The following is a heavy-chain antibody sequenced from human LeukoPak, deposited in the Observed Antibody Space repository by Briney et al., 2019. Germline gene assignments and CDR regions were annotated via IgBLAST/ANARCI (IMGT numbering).Heavy chain of an antibody. Sequence: GGSLRLSCAASGFPFSGYWMYWLRQAPGKGMVWVSRIKPDGSYTSYADFVKGRFTTSRDNAKNTLYLQLSSLRAEDTAVYYCARDRSTDNGHCTGDFCHAEVGRGQGTLVTVSS. D-gene: IGHD2-8*02. CDR1: GFPFSGYW. J-gene: IGHJ4*02. CDR2: IKPDGSYT. V-gene: IGHV3-74*01. CDR3: ARDRSTDNGHCTGDFCHAEVG.